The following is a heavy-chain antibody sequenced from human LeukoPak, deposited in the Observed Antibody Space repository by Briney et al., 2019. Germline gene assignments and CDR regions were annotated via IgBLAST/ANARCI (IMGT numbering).Heavy chain of an antibody. J-gene: IGHJ4*02. V-gene: IGHV3-7*01. CDR2: IKQDGSEK. Sequence: GGSLRLSCAASGFTFSSYWMSWVRQTPGKGLEWVANIKQDGSEKYYADSVKGRFTISRDNAKNSLYPQMNSLRAEDTAVYYCARSGAPIDYWGQGTLVTVSS. CDR1: GFTFSSYW. CDR3: ARSGAPIDY.